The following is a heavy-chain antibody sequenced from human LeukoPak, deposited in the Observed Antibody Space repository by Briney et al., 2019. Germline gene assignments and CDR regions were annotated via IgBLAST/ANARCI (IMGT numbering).Heavy chain of an antibody. CDR3: ARLGIRYSSSPDY. CDR2: IYYSGST. CDR1: GGSISSGGYY. Sequence: SETLSLTCTVSGGSISSGGYYWGWIRQPPGKGLEWIGSIYYSGSTYYNPSLKSRVTISVDTSKNQFSLKLSSVTAADTAVYYCARLGIRYSSSPDYWGQGTLVTVSS. V-gene: IGHV4-39*01. D-gene: IGHD6-13*01. J-gene: IGHJ4*02.